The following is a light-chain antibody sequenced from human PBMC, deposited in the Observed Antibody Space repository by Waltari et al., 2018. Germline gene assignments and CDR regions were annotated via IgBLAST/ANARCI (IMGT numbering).Light chain of an antibody. V-gene: IGLV3-1*01. CDR1: ELGDKF. J-gene: IGLJ2*01. CDR3: QAWDSSTNVV. CDR2: EDT. Sequence: SFDLTQPPSVSVSPGQTASIPCSIVELGDKFTWGYQQNPGQSPVLVIYEDTKRPSGIPGRFSGSNAWNTATLTISGTQAMDEAGYYCQAWDSSTNVVFGGGTKLTVL.